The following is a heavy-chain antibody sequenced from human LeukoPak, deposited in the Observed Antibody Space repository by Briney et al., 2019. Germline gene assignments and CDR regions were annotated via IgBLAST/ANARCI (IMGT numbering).Heavy chain of an antibody. CDR1: GFTLSGYS. J-gene: IGHJ4*02. CDR3: ASGGGWVFNN. D-gene: IGHD6-19*01. CDR2: THGDGSFT. V-gene: IGHV3-74*01. Sequence: GVSLRLSCVVSGFTLSGYSMNWVRQAPGKGLVWVARTHGDGSFTDYADSVKGRFIISRDNARNSQYLQMNSLRAEDTAVYYCASGGGWVFNNWGQGTLVTVSS.